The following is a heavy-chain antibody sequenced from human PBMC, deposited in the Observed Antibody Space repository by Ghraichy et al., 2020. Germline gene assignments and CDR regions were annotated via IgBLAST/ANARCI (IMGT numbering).Heavy chain of an antibody. CDR1: GFTFSNYA. CDR2: MSSDGRSK. J-gene: IGHJ6*02. Sequence: GSLRLSCAASGFTFSNYAMHWVRQAPGKGLEWVAVMSSDGRSKYYADSVKGRFTISRDNSKNTLFLQMNSLRAEDTAVYYCAKDLVEWLLYIGYGMDVWGQGTTVTVSS. D-gene: IGHD3-3*01. V-gene: IGHV3-30*18. CDR3: AKDLVEWLLYIGYGMDV.